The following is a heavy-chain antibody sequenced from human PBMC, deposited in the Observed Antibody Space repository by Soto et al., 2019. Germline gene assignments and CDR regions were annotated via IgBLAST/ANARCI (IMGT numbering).Heavy chain of an antibody. D-gene: IGHD6-13*01. J-gene: IGHJ4*02. Sequence: EVQLLESGGGLVQPGGSLRLSCAVSGFTFSSYAMXXXRQAPGKGLEWVSVISGSGGSTYYXDSVKGRFTISRDNSXXXXXXXXXXLRAVDTAVXXCAKRAVGIYFDYWGQGTLVTVSS. V-gene: IGHV3-23*01. CDR3: AKRAVGIYFDY. CDR2: ISGSGGST. CDR1: GFTFSSYA.